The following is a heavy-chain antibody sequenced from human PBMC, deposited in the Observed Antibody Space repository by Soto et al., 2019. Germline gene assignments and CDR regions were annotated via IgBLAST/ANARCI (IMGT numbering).Heavy chain of an antibody. J-gene: IGHJ4*02. CDR2: IYHSGTT. Sequence: ESLSRTCAVSGDSISSGYHWAWIRQPQGKGLEWIEKIYHSGTTYYNPSPKSRVTISVDTSKNQFSLKLSSVTAADTAVYYCARECLGEYFWNYGGYYFDYWGQGTLVTVSS. V-gene: IGHV4-38-2*02. CDR1: GDSISSGYH. CDR3: ARECLGEYFWNYGGYYFDY. D-gene: IGHD1-7*01.